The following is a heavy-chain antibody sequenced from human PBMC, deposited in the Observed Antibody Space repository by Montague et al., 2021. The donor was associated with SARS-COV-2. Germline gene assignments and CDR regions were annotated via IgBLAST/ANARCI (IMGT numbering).Heavy chain of an antibody. CDR2: INHSGST. J-gene: IGHJ6*02. Sequence: SETLSLTCAVYGGSFSGYYWSWIHQPPGKGLEWIGEINHSGSTNYNPSLKSRVTISVDTSKNQFSLKLSSVTAADTAVYYCTREGYQVLWSDYYYYGMDVWGQGTTVIVSS. CDR1: GGSFSGYY. D-gene: IGHD2-2*01. V-gene: IGHV4-34*01. CDR3: TREGYQVLWSDYYYYGMDV.